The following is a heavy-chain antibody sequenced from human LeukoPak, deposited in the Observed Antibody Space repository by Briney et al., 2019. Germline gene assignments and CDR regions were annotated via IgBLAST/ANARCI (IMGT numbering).Heavy chain of an antibody. Sequence: GGSLRLSCAGSGFTFNDYYMSWIRQAPGKGLEWVSYISSSGSTIYYADSVKGRFTISRDNAKNSLYLQMNSLRAEDTAVYYCARGDGYNSYYFDYWGQGTLVTVSS. J-gene: IGHJ4*02. D-gene: IGHD5-24*01. V-gene: IGHV3-11*04. CDR1: GFTFNDYY. CDR3: ARGDGYNSYYFDY. CDR2: ISSSGSTI.